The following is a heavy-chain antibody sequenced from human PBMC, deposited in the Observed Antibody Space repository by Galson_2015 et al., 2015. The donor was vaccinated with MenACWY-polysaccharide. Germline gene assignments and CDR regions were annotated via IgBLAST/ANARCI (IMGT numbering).Heavy chain of an antibody. CDR2: INSGSSIV. CDR3: ATNRGYDTFDH. D-gene: IGHD2-2*01. V-gene: IGHV3-48*01. Sequence: SLRLSCAASGFTFTSYAMSWVRQAPGKGLEWISHINSGSSIVYGDSVKGRFTISRDNAKNSLYLQMDSLRAEDTAIYYCATNRGYDTFDHWGQGALVIVSS. J-gene: IGHJ4*02. CDR1: GFTFTSYA.